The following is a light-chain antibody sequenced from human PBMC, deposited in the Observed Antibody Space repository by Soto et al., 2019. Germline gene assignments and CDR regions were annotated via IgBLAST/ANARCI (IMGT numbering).Light chain of an antibody. CDR1: SSNIGAGYD. V-gene: IGLV1-40*01. CDR3: QSYDSSLSGYV. J-gene: IGLJ1*01. CDR2: NNN. Sequence: QPVLTQPPSVSGAPGQRVNISCTGSSSNIGAGYDVHWYQQLPGTAPKLLIYNNNNRPSGVPDRFSGSKSGTSASLAITGLQAEDEADYYCQSYDSSLSGYVFGTGTKLTVL.